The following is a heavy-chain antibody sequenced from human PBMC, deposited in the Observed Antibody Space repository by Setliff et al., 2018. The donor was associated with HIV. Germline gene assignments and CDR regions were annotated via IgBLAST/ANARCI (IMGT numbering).Heavy chain of an antibody. J-gene: IGHJ5*02. CDR2: IIPISGTV. CDR1: GGTFSNYG. V-gene: IGHV1-69*05. D-gene: IGHD5-18*01. Sequence: SVKVSCKASGGTFSNYGMSWVRQAPGQGLEWMGGIIPISGTVNYAQKFWGRVTITTHESTSTAYMELSSLRSEDTAVYYCVGLGYSFSYRWWFDPWGQGTLVTVSS. CDR3: VGLGYSFSYRWWFDP.